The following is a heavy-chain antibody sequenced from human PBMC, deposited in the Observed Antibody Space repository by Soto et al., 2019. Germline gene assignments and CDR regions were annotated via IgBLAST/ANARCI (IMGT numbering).Heavy chain of an antibody. CDR3: AREGFMVRGGGAFDI. V-gene: IGHV3-33*01. CDR1: GFTLSGYG. D-gene: IGHD3-10*01. CDR2: IWYDGSNK. Sequence: QVQLVESGGGVVQPGTSLRLSCAASGFTLSGYGMHWVRQAPGKGLEWVALIWYDGSNKYYIDSVKGRFTISRDNSKNSLYLQMNSLRAEDTAVYYCAREGFMVRGGGAFDIWGQGTMVTVSS. J-gene: IGHJ3*02.